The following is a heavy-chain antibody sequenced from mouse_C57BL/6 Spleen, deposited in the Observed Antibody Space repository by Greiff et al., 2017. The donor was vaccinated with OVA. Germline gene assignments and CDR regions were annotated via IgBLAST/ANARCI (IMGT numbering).Heavy chain of an antibody. D-gene: IGHD2-4*01. J-gene: IGHJ3*01. Sequence: VQLKESGAELVRPGASVKLSCTASGFNIKDYYMHWVKQRPEQGLEWIGRIDPEDGDTEYAPKFQGKATMTADTSSNTAYLQLSSLTSEDTAVYYCTTIGVYYDYDGAYWGQGTLVTVSA. CDR2: IDPEDGDT. V-gene: IGHV14-1*01. CDR3: TTIGVYYDYDGAY. CDR1: GFNIKDYY.